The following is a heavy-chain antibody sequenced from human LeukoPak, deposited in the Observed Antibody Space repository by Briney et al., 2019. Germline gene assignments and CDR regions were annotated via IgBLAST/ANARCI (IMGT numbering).Heavy chain of an antibody. Sequence: GGSLRLSCAASGFTVSSNYMSWVRQAPGKGLEWVSVIYSGGSTYYADSVKGRFTVFRDNSKNTLYLQMNSLRAEDTAVYYCARAPFTYDSSGDSFDIWGQGTMVTVSS. CDR2: IYSGGST. V-gene: IGHV3-66*01. CDR3: ARAPFTYDSSGDSFDI. D-gene: IGHD3-22*01. J-gene: IGHJ3*02. CDR1: GFTVSSNY.